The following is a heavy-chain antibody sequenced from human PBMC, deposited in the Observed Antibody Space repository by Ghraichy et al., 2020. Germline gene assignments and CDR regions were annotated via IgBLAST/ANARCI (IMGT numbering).Heavy chain of an antibody. CDR2: ISYTGNS. Sequence: SQTLSLTCTVSGAAITTYYWSWVRQPPGKGLEWIGYISYTGNSKYNPSLNSRVTMSTDTSKIQFSLQLNSVTAADTAVYYCARSHYSQTWSSRQRVHLDYYYMDVLGKGTTVTVSS. J-gene: IGHJ6*03. V-gene: IGHV4-59*01. D-gene: IGHD1-26*01. CDR1: GAAITTYY. CDR3: ARSHYSQTWSSRQRVHLDYYYMDV.